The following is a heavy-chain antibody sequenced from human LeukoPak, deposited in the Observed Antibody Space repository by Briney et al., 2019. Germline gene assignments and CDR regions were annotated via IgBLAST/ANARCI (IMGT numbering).Heavy chain of an antibody. CDR3: AKDMTYYDFWSGYYTSYYYYYMDV. J-gene: IGHJ6*03. D-gene: IGHD3-3*01. Sequence: PGGSLRLSCAASGFTFSDYSMTWVRQAPGKGLEWVSSVTGSGDSTYYADSVEGRFTISRDNSGNTLFLHMNSLRVEDTALYYCAKDMTYYDFWSGYYTSYYYYYMDVWGKGTTVTVSS. V-gene: IGHV3-23*01. CDR1: GFTFSDYS. CDR2: VTGSGDST.